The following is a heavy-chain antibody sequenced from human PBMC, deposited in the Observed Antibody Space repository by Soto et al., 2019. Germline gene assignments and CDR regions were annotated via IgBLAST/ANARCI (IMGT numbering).Heavy chain of an antibody. Sequence: ASVKVSCKAVRYIFTNYGVSWVRQAPGQGLEWMGWITTYNGNTEYAQKFQGRVTMTTDASTSTAYMEQGSLRSDDTAIYYCARALTGYGMDVWG. CDR1: RYIFTNYG. CDR3: ARALTGYGMDV. V-gene: IGHV1-18*01. CDR2: ITTYNGNT. J-gene: IGHJ6*02.